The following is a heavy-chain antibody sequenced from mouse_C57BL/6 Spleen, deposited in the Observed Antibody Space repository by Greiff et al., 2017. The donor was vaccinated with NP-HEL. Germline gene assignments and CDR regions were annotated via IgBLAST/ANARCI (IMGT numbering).Heavy chain of an antibody. CDR1: GYTFTSYW. Sequence: VQLQQPGAELVMPGASVKLSCKASGYTFTSYWMHWVKQRPGQGLEWIGEIDPSDSYTNYNQKFKGKSTLTVDKSSSTAYMQLSSLTSEDSAVYYCARRRGLLASMDYWGQGTSVTVSS. CDR3: ARRRGLLASMDY. V-gene: IGHV1-69*01. D-gene: IGHD2-3*01. J-gene: IGHJ4*01. CDR2: IDPSDSYT.